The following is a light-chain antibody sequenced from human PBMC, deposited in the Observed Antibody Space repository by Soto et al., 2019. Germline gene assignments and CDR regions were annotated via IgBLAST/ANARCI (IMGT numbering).Light chain of an antibody. CDR1: QSVSSSY. CDR2: GPS. Sequence: EIVLTQSPGTLSLSPGERATLSCRASQSVSSSYLAWYQQKPGQAPRLLIYGPSSRATGIPDRCSGSGSGTDFTLTISRLEPEDISVYYCQHYGSSPYTFGQGTQLEIK. J-gene: IGKJ2*01. CDR3: QHYGSSPYT. V-gene: IGKV3-20*01.